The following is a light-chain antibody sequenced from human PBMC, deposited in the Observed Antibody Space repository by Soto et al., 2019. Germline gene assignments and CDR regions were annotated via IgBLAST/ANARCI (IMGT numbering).Light chain of an antibody. CDR1: SSNIGAGYD. Sequence: QSVLTQPPSVSGAPGQRVTVSCTGSSSNIGAGYDVHWYQQFPGTAPKLPINGNSNRPSGVPDRFSGSKSGTSASLAITGLQAEDEADYYCQSYDSSLSGVVFGGGTKVTVL. CDR2: GNS. CDR3: QSYDSSLSGVV. J-gene: IGLJ2*01. V-gene: IGLV1-40*01.